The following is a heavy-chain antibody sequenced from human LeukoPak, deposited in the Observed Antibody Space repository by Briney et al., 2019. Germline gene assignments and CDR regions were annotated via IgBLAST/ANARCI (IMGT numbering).Heavy chain of an antibody. D-gene: IGHD2-2*01. J-gene: IGHJ4*02. CDR3: AVGVPAAIPGY. V-gene: IGHV4-59*01. CDR1: GGSISSYY. CDR2: IYYSGST. Sequence: SETLSLTCTVSGGSISSYYWSWIRQPPGKGLEWIGYIYYSGSTNYNPSLKSRVTISVDTSKNQFSLKLSSVTAADTAVYYCAVGVPAAIPGYWGQGTLVTVSS.